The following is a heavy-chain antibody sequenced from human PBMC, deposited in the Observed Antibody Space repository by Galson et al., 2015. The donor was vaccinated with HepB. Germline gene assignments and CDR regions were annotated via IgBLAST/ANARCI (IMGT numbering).Heavy chain of an antibody. D-gene: IGHD3-3*01. CDR3: AREGYDFWSGYPEPGFDY. V-gene: IGHV1-2*06. Sequence: SVKVSCKASGYTFTGYYMHWVRQAPGQGLEWMGRINPNSGGTNYAQKFQGRVTMTRDTSISTAYMELSRLRSDDTAVYYCAREGYDFWSGYPEPGFDYWGQGTLVTVSS. CDR1: GYTFTGYY. J-gene: IGHJ4*02. CDR2: INPNSGGT.